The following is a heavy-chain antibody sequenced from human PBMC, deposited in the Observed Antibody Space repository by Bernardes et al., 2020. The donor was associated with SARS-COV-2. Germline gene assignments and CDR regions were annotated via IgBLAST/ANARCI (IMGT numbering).Heavy chain of an antibody. D-gene: IGHD3-16*02. CDR1: GYTFTSYG. CDR3: ARVERRITFGGVIANFDY. J-gene: IGHJ4*02. CDR2: ISAYNGNT. V-gene: IGHV1-18*01. Sequence: APVKVSCKASGYTFTSYGISWVRQAPGQGLEWMGWISAYNGNTNYAQKLQGRVTMTTDTSTSTAYMELRSLRSDDTAVYYCARVERRITFGGVIANFDYWGQGTLVTVSS.